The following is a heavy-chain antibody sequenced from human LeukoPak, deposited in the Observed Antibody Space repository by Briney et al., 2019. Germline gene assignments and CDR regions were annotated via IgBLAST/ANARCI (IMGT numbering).Heavy chain of an antibody. J-gene: IGHJ5*02. CDR3: ARSITMVRGVLP. CDR2: INHSGST. D-gene: IGHD3-10*01. Sequence: PSETLSLTCAVYGGSFSGYYWSWIRQPPGKGLEWIGEINHSGSTNYNPSLKSRATTSVDTSKNQFSLKLSSVTAADTAVYYCARSITMVRGVLPWGQGTLVTVSS. V-gene: IGHV4-34*01. CDR1: GGSFSGYY.